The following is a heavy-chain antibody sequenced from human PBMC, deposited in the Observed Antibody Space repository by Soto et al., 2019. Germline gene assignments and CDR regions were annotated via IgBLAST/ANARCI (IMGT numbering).Heavy chain of an antibody. CDR1: GFTVSSNY. V-gene: IGHV3-53*04. CDR2: IYSGGST. J-gene: IGHJ3*02. Sequence: EVQLVESGGGLVQPGGSLRLSCAASGFTVSSNYMSWVRQAPGKGLEWVSVIYSGGSTYYADSVKGRFTISRHNSKNTLYLQMNSLRAEDTAVYYCARVGYSGYDYSPTVTNHAFDIWGQGTMVTVSS. D-gene: IGHD5-12*01. CDR3: ARVGYSGYDYSPTVTNHAFDI.